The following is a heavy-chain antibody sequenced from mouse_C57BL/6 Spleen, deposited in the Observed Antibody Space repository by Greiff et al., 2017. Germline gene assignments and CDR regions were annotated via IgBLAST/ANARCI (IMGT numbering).Heavy chain of an antibody. CDR1: GYTFTSYW. J-gene: IGHJ2*01. CDR2: INPSSGYT. V-gene: IGHV1-7*01. D-gene: IGHD1-1*01. CDR3: ANYGSNNVDD. Sequence: QVPLKESGAELAKPGASVKLSCKASGYTFTSYWMHWVKQRPGQGLEWIGYINPSSGYTKYNQKFKDKATLTAYKSSSTAYMQLSSLTYEDSAVYYCANYGSNNVDDWGQGTTLTVSS.